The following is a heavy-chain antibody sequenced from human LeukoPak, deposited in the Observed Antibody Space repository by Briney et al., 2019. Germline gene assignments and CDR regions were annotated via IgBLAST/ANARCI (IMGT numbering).Heavy chain of an antibody. Sequence: GGSLRLSCAASGFTFSSYSMIWVRQAPGKGLEWVGRIKSKTDGGTTDYAAPVKGRFTISRDDSERTLDLQMNSLRTEDTAIYYCTAYSAMDVWGQGTTVTVSS. J-gene: IGHJ6*02. CDR1: GFTFSSYS. CDR2: IKSKTDGGTT. CDR3: TAYSAMDV. V-gene: IGHV3-15*01.